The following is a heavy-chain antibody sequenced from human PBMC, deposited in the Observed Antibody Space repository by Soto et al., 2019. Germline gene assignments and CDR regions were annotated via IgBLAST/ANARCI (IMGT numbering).Heavy chain of an antibody. V-gene: IGHV1-69*02. Sequence: QAQLVQSGAEVKKPGSSVKVSCKASGGTFNRETFTRVQQAPGQGLQWMGRIIPVLDVTEYPQNFQGRVTITADTSTSTVYLALSGLGSDDTAVYYCARGGKLGGDLDVWGKGTPVIVSS. J-gene: IGHJ6*04. CDR3: ARGGKLGGDLDV. D-gene: IGHD3-10*01. CDR1: GGTFNRET. CDR2: IIPVLDVT.